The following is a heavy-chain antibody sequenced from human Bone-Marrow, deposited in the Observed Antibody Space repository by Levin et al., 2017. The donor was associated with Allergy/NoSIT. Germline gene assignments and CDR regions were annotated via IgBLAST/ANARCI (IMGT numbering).Heavy chain of an antibody. V-gene: IGHV5-51*01. CDR1: GYSFTSYW. D-gene: IGHD3-16*02. CDR3: ARRGMITFGGVIESYDYGMDV. CDR2: IYPGDSDT. J-gene: IGHJ6*02. Sequence: KVSCKGSGYSFTSYWIGWVRQMPGKGLEWMGIIYPGDSDTRYSPSFQGQVTISADKSISTAYLQWSSLKASDTAMYYCARRGMITFGGVIESYDYGMDVWGQGTTVTVSS.